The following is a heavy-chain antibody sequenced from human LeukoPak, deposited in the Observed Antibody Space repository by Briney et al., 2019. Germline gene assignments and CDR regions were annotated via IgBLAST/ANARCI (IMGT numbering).Heavy chain of an antibody. D-gene: IGHD1-1*01. J-gene: IGHJ3*02. CDR3: ARDLFTTEAFDT. V-gene: IGHV3-66*01. Sequence: GALRLSCAVSELNVNNNYMSWVRQAPGKGLEWLSVMYSDGNTFYAGSVKGRFTVSRDNSKNTLYLQLHRLRAEDTAVYYCARDLFTTEAFDTWGQGTMVTVSS. CDR2: MYSDGNT. CDR1: ELNVNNNY.